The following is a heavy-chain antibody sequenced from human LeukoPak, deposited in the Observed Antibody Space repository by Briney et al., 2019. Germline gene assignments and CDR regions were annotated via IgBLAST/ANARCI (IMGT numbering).Heavy chain of an antibody. CDR3: ARHLGTYSDH. CDR1: GFTFSGYW. J-gene: IGHJ4*02. V-gene: IGHV3-74*01. Sequence: GGSLRLSCAASGFTFSGYWMYWVRQAPGKGLVWVSLINSDGSSTNYADSVKGRFTITRDNAKNTLHLQVNSLRADDSAVYYCARHLGTYSDHWGQGTLVTVSS. D-gene: IGHD7-27*01. CDR2: INSDGSST.